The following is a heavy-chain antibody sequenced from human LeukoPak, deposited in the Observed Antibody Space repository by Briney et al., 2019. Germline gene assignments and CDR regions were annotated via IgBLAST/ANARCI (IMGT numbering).Heavy chain of an antibody. Sequence: HGESLKISCKGSGYSFTSYWIGWVRQMPGKGLEWMGIIYPGDSDTRYSPSFQGQVTISADKSISTAYLQCSSLKASDTAMYYCARLYYGSGSYYRRASKLGYYFDYWGQGTLVTVSS. CDR3: ARLYYGSGSYYRRASKLGYYFDY. J-gene: IGHJ4*02. D-gene: IGHD3-10*01. V-gene: IGHV5-51*01. CDR2: IYPGDSDT. CDR1: GYSFTSYW.